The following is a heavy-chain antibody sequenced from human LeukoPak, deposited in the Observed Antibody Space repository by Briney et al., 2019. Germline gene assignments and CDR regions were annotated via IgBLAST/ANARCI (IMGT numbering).Heavy chain of an antibody. J-gene: IGHJ5*02. CDR2: MSGSSGGT. D-gene: IGHD6-19*01. V-gene: IGHV3-23*01. Sequence: PGGSLRLSCAASGFTFNIYAMSWVRQAPGKGLEWVSGMSGSSGGTYYADSVKGRFTISRDNAKNSLYLQMNSLRAEDTALYYCARTGYSSGWDNWFDPWGQGTLVTVSS. CDR3: ARTGYSSGWDNWFDP. CDR1: GFTFNIYA.